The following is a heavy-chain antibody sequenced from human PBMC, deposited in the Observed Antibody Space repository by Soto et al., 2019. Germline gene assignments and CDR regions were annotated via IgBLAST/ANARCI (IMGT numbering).Heavy chain of an antibody. Sequence: GGSLRLSCAASGFTFSSYGMHWVRQAPGKGLKWVAVIWYDGSNKYYADSVKGRFTISRDNSKNTLYLQMNSLRAEDTAVYYCAREGRIAAAGTIDAFDIWGQGTMVTVSS. CDR3: AREGRIAAAGTIDAFDI. CDR2: IWYDGSNK. D-gene: IGHD6-13*01. CDR1: GFTFSSYG. V-gene: IGHV3-33*01. J-gene: IGHJ3*02.